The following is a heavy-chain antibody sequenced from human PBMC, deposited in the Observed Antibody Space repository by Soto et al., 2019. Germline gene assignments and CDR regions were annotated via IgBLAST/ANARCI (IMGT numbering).Heavy chain of an antibody. J-gene: IGHJ5*02. CDR1: GFSLSNARMG. V-gene: IGHV2-26*01. CDR2: IFSNDEK. CDR3: ARIVRSDYGDLNWFDP. Sequence: PTLVNPTETLTLTCTVSGFSLSNARMGVSWIRQPPGKALEWLAHIFSNDEKSYSTSLKSRLTISKDTSKSQVVLTMTNMDPVDTATYYCARIVRSDYGDLNWFDPWGQGTLVTVSS. D-gene: IGHD4-17*01.